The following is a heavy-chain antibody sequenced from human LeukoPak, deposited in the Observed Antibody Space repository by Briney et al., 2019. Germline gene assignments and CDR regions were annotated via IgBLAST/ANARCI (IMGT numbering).Heavy chain of an antibody. D-gene: IGHD5-18*01. CDR2: ISGSGGST. CDR3: AKVRAYSYGYNYFDY. Sequence: PGGSLRLSCAASGFTFSSYAMSWVRQAPGKGLEWISSISGSGGSTYYADSVKGRFTISRDNSKNTLYLQMNSLRAEDTAVYYCAKVRAYSYGYNYFDYWGQGTLVTVSS. CDR1: GFTFSSYA. V-gene: IGHV3-23*01. J-gene: IGHJ4*02.